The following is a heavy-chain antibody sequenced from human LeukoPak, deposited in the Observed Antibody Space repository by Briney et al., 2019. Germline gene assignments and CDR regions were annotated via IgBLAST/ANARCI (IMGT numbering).Heavy chain of an antibody. V-gene: IGHV1-2*02. CDR2: INPNSGGT. D-gene: IGHD2-2*01. CDR1: GYTFTGYY. Sequence: ASVKVSCKASGYTFTGYYMHWVRQAPGQGLEWMGWINPNSGGTNYAQKFQGRVTMTRDTSISTAYMELSRLRSDDTAVYYCARVEPAAEGGWFDPWGQGTLVTVSS. J-gene: IGHJ5*02. CDR3: ARVEPAAEGGWFDP.